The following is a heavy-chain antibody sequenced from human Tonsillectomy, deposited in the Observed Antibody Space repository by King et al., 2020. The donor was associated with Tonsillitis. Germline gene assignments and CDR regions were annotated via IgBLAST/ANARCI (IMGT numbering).Heavy chain of an antibody. J-gene: IGHJ5*02. CDR2: ISRSSSYM. CDR1: GFTFSSYS. CDR3: ASDWRSYAILTGP. D-gene: IGHD3-9*01. V-gene: IGHV3-21*01. Sequence: VQLVESGGGLVKPGGSLRLSCAASGFTFSSYSMNWVRQAPGKGLEWVSSISRSSSYMYYADSLKGRFTISRDNAKNSLYLQMNSLRAEDTAVYYCASDWRSYAILTGPWGQGTLVTVSS.